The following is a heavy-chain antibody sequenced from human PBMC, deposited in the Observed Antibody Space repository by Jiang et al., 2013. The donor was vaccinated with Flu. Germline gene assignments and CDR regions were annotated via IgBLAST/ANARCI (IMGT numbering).Heavy chain of an antibody. J-gene: IGHJ4*02. CDR3: ARGDCSSTSCSLFDY. Sequence: VQLLESGGGVVQPGRSLRLSCAASGFTFSGYAIHWVRQPPGKGLEWVAVISYDGTYKYYAESVKGRCTISRDNSKNTLSLQMNSLRAEDTALYYCARGDCSSTSCSLFDYWGQGTLVTVSS. V-gene: IGHV3-30-3*01. D-gene: IGHD2-2*01. CDR2: ISYDGTYK. CDR1: GFTFSGYA.